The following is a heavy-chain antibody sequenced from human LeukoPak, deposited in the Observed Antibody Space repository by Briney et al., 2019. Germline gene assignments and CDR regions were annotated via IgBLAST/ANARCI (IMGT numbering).Heavy chain of an antibody. CDR1: GGSISSGGYS. CDR2: IYYSGST. CDR3: ARDNSVWFDP. J-gene: IGHJ5*02. Sequence: SQTLSLTCAVSGGSISSGGYSWSWIRRPPGKGLEWIGYIYYSGSTYYSPSLKSRVTISVDRSKNQFSLKLSSVTAADTAVYYCARDNSVWFDPWGQGTLVTVSS. D-gene: IGHD2/OR15-2a*01. V-gene: IGHV4-30-2*01.